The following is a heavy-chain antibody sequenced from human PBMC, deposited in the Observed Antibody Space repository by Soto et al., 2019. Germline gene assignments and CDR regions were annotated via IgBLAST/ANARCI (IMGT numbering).Heavy chain of an antibody. V-gene: IGHV6-1*01. CDR1: GDSVSRNSAA. CDR2: TYYRSKWYI. J-gene: IGHJ3*02. D-gene: IGHD6-19*01. CDR3: ARDLNDSSGWYSGDAFDI. Sequence: SQTLSLTCAISGDSVSRNSAAWNWIRQSPSRGLEWLGRTYYRSKWYIDYAVSVKSRITINPDTSKNQFSLQLNSVTPEDTAVYYCARDLNDSSGWYSGDAFDIWGQGTMVTVSS.